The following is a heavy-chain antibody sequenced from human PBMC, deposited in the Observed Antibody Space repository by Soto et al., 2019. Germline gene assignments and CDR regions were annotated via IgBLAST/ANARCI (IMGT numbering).Heavy chain of an antibody. V-gene: IGHV1-69*13. D-gene: IGHD1-26*01. CDR2: IIPIFGTA. CDR3: AREGVPSGSPLAFDY. Sequence: ASVKVSCKASGGTFSSYAISWVRQAPGQGLEWMGGIIPIFGTANYAQKFQGRVTITADESTSTAYMELSSLRSEDTAVYYCAREGVPSGSPLAFDYWGQGTLVTVSS. CDR1: GGTFSSYA. J-gene: IGHJ4*02.